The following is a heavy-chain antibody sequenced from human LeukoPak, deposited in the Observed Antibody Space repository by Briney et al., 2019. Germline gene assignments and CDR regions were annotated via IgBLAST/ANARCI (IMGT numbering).Heavy chain of an antibody. D-gene: IGHD6-19*01. CDR3: ARDRAVPHYYYGMDV. CDR1: GASIGLYY. CDR2: IYTSGTS. Sequence: SETPSLTCTVSGASIGLYYWSWIRQPAGKGLEWIGRIYTSGTSNYSPSLKSRVTMSLDLSKNQLSLKLNSETAADTAVYYCARDRAVPHYYYGMDVWGQGTTVTVSS. V-gene: IGHV4-4*07. J-gene: IGHJ6*02.